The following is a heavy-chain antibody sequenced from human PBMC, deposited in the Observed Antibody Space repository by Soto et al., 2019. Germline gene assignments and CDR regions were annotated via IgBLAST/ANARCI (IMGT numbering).Heavy chain of an antibody. J-gene: IGHJ6*02. CDR3: AKDYPPHSYSSGWSPYYYSGMDV. V-gene: IGHV3-23*01. CDR2: ISGSGGST. CDR1: GFTFRSYA. Sequence: EVQLLESGGGLVQPGGSLRLSCAASGFTFRSYAMSWVRQAPGTGLEWVSAISGSGGSTYYADSVKGRFTISRDNSKNTLYLQMNSLRAEDTAVYYCAKDYPPHSYSSGWSPYYYSGMDVWGQGTTVTVSS. D-gene: IGHD6-19*01.